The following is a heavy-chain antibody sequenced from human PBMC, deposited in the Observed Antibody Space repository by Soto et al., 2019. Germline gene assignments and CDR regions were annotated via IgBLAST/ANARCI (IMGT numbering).Heavy chain of an antibody. J-gene: IGHJ2*01. CDR3: ARYSGTSWVWYFDL. V-gene: IGHV4-59*01. Sequence: PSATLSLTCTVSAGSISSNYWSWIRQPPGKGLEWIGCVSYSGSTNYNPSLKSRVTLSLDTSKNQFSLRLSSVTTADTAVYYCARYSGTSWVWYFDLWGRGTLVTVSS. D-gene: IGHD5-12*01. CDR1: AGSISSNY. CDR2: VSYSGST.